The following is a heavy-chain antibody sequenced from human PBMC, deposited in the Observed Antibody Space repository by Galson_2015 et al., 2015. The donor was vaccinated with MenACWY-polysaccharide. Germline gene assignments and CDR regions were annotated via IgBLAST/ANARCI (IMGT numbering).Heavy chain of an antibody. J-gene: IGHJ4*02. CDR2: IRQDGSEK. CDR1: GFTFSSYA. V-gene: IGHV3-7*01. CDR3: ARVGISPLLWFGELFDY. Sequence: SLRLSCAASGFTFSSYAMSWVRQAPGKGLEWVANIRQDGSEKYYVDSVKGRFTISRDNAKNSLYLQMNSLRAEDTAVYYCARVGISPLLWFGELFDYWGQGTLVTVSS. D-gene: IGHD3-10*01.